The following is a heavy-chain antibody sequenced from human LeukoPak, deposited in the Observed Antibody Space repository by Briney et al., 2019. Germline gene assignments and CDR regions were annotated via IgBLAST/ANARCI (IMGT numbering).Heavy chain of an antibody. CDR1: GGSISSYY. CDR3: AREPGYYYGSGSLGNYYYYGMDV. D-gene: IGHD3-10*01. V-gene: IGHV4-59*01. Sequence: SETLSLTCTVSGGSISSYYWSWIRQPPGKGLEWIGYIYYSGSTNYNPSLKSRVTISVDTSKNQFSLKLSSVTAADTAVYYCAREPGYYYGSGSLGNYYYYGMDVWGQGTTVTVSS. J-gene: IGHJ6*02. CDR2: IYYSGST.